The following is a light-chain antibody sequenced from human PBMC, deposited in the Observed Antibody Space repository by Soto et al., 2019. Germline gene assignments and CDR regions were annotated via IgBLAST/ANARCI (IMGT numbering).Light chain of an antibody. CDR3: QQYNYWPPT. V-gene: IGKV3-15*01. Sequence: EIVMTQSPGTLSVSPGERATLSCRASQSVRSNLAWYQQKPGQSPRLLIEGASIRATGIPATFSGSGSGTEFTLTISSLQSEDFAVYYCQQYNYWPPTFGQGTKVEIK. CDR1: QSVRSN. J-gene: IGKJ1*01. CDR2: GAS.